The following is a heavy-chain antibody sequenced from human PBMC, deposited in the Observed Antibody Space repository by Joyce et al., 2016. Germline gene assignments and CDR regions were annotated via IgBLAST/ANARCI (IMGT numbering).Heavy chain of an antibody. CDR1: GGSISSAHW. CDR2: IELGGST. V-gene: IGHV4-4*02. CDR3: ARNGAYSQDS. J-gene: IGHJ5*01. D-gene: IGHD5-12*01. Sequence: QVQLQESGPGLVKPSGTLSLTCAVSGGSISSAHWWSWVRQPPGKGLEWIGEIELGGSTTYNPSLKSRVTISVDKSKNQLSLKMNSVTAADTAVYYCARNGAYSQDSWGQGTLVTVSS.